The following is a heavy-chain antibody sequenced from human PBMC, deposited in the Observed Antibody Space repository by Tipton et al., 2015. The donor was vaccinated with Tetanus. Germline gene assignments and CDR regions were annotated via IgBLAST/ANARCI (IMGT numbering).Heavy chain of an antibody. Sequence: SLRLSCAASGFTFSSFGMTWVRQAPGKGLEWVSSITGSSSYIYYADSVKGRFTISRDNSKNMLYLQMNSLRSEDTAVYYCAKATPPNYDFWSGYAYGMDVWGQGTTVTVSS. CDR1: GFTFSSFG. J-gene: IGHJ6*02. D-gene: IGHD3-3*01. CDR3: AKATPPNYDFWSGYAYGMDV. CDR2: ITGSSSYI. V-gene: IGHV3-21*04.